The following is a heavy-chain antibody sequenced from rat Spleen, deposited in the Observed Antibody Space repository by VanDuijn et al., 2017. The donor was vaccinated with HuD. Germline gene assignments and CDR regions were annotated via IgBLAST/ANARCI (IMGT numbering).Heavy chain of an antibody. J-gene: IGHJ2*01. V-gene: IGHV5S23*01. CDR2: ISTSGGST. CDR1: GFTFSDYN. D-gene: IGHD5-1*01. Sequence: EVQLVESGGGLVQPGRSLKLSCAASGFTFSDYNMAWVRQAPKKGLEWVASISTSGGSTYYRDSVKGRFTISRDNAKSTLYLQMDSLRSEDTATYYCTTGGDWGQGVMVTVSS. CDR3: TTGGD.